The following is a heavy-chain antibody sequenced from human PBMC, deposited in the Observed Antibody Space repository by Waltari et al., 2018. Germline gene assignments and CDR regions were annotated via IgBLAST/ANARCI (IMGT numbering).Heavy chain of an antibody. D-gene: IGHD3-16*02. CDR1: GGSISSGSYY. Sequence: QVQLQESGPGLVKPSQTLSLTCTVSGGSISSGSYYWSWIRQPAGKGLEWIGYIYTSGSTNYNPSLKSRVTISVDTSKNQFSLKRSSVTAADTAVYYCARMITFGGVIVIGGVGAFDIWGQGTMVTVSS. CDR2: IYTSGST. V-gene: IGHV4-61*09. CDR3: ARMITFGGVIVIGGVGAFDI. J-gene: IGHJ3*02.